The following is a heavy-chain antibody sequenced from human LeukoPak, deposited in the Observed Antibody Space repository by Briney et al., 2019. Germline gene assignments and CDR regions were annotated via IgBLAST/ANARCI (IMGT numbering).Heavy chain of an antibody. V-gene: IGHV1-3*01. CDR3: ARAVPENDFWSGYSYYYYYGMDV. D-gene: IGHD3-3*01. CDR1: GYTFTSYA. CDR2: INAGSGNT. J-gene: IGHJ6*02. Sequence: ASVKVSCTASGYTFTSYAMHWVRQAPGQRLEWMGWINAGSGNTKYSQKFQGRVTITRDTPASTAYIELSSLRSEDTAVYYCARAVPENDFWSGYSYYYYYGMDVWGQGTTVTVSS.